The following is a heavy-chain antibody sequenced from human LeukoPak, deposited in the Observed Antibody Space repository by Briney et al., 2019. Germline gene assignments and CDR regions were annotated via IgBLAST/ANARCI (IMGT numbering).Heavy chain of an antibody. J-gene: IGHJ4*02. D-gene: IGHD6-25*01. Sequence: GGSLRLSCAASGFTFSSYRMNWVRQAPGKGLGWVSSISRSSSYIYYADSVKGRFTISRDNAKNSLYLQMNSLRAEDTAVYYCATEGPTSSGFDYWGQGTLVTVSS. V-gene: IGHV3-21*01. CDR3: ATEGPTSSGFDY. CDR2: ISRSSSYI. CDR1: GFTFSSYR.